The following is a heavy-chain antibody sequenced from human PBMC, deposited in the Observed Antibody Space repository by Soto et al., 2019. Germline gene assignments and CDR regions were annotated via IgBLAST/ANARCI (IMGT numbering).Heavy chain of an antibody. D-gene: IGHD3-10*01. CDR2: IAYDGNEK. V-gene: IGHV3-30*18. Sequence: QVQLVESGGGVVQPGTSLRLSCAASGFTFKTHAMHWVRQAPGKGLEWMAVIAYDGNEKFYADSVKGRFTISRDNAKNALYLQINTLRYEDTAVYYCGKDVGDYAPYYYGVDVWGQGTTVTVSS. CDR1: GFTFKTHA. J-gene: IGHJ6*02. CDR3: GKDVGDYAPYYYGVDV.